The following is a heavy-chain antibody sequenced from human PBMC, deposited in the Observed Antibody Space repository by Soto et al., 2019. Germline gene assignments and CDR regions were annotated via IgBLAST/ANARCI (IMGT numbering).Heavy chain of an antibody. Sequence: ASVKVTCKASGYTFTSNARQWVRQAPGQRLEWMGWINAGNGNTKYSQKFQGRVTITRDTSASTAYMELSSLRSEDTAVYYCARDPLSYDSSGYYAHPYYFDYWGQGTLVTVSS. CDR1: GYTFTSNA. D-gene: IGHD3-22*01. J-gene: IGHJ4*02. CDR3: ARDPLSYDSSGYYAHPYYFDY. CDR2: INAGNGNT. V-gene: IGHV1-3*01.